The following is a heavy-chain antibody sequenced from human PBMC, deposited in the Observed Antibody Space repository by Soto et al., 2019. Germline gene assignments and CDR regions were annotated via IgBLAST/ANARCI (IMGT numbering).Heavy chain of an antibody. J-gene: IGHJ4*02. CDR2: MYTSGDT. D-gene: IGHD6-19*01. CDR3: AREYTKIVDGPTPFYFDY. CDR1: GDSISSYY. Sequence: SETLSLTCSVSGDSISSYYWSWIRQPAGKGLEWIGRMYTSGDTNYNPSLKSRVTMSVDTSKNQFSLKLSSVTAADTAVYYCAREYTKIVDGPTPFYFDYWGQGTLVTVSS. V-gene: IGHV4-4*07.